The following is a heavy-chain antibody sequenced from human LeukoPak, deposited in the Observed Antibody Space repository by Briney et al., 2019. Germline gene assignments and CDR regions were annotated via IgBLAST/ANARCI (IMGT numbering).Heavy chain of an antibody. CDR3: ARDPPTNYGDYAIEHGMDV. CDR2: ISYDGSNK. J-gene: IGHJ6*02. D-gene: IGHD4-17*01. V-gene: IGHV3-30-3*01. CDR1: GFTFSSYA. Sequence: GGSLRLSCAASGFTFSSYAMHWVRQAPGKGLEWVAVISYDGSNKYYADSVKGRFTISRDNSKNTLYLQMNSLRAEDTAAYYCARDPPTNYGDYAIEHGMDVWGQGTTVTVSS.